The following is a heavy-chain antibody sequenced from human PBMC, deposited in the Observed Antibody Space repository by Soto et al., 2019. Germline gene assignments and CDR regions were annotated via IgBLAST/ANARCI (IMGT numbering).Heavy chain of an antibody. V-gene: IGHV4-30-2*01. J-gene: IGHJ5*02. CDR2: IFHSGST. D-gene: IGHD2-15*01. CDR1: GGSISSGVYS. CDR3: ARGQVVAAQP. Sequence: QLQLQESGSGLVKPSQTLSLTCAVSGGSISSGVYSWSWIRQPPGKGLGWIGYIFHSGSTYYNPSIKRRVTTPVDRSTTQFSMKLSSVTAADTAVYYCARGQVVAAQPWGQGTLVTASS.